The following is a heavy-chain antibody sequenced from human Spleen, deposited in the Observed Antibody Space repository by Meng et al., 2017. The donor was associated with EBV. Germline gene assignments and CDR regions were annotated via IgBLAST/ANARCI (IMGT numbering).Heavy chain of an antibody. CDR1: GYTFIRYA. J-gene: IGHJ4*02. CDR2: INTANGDT. Sequence: QVQLVQSGADVKKPGGSVKVSCKASGYTFIRYAIHWVRQAPGQSLEWMGWINTANGDTKYSQNIQVRVTFARDTSASTAYLEVSSLRSEDTAVYYCARFDGDSFDSWGQGTLVTVSS. CDR3: ARFDGDSFDS. D-gene: IGHD3-9*01. V-gene: IGHV1-3*04.